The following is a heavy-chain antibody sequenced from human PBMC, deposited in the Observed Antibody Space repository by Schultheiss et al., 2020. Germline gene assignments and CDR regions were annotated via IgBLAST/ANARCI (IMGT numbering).Heavy chain of an antibody. Sequence: GGSLRLSCAASGFTFSSYGMHWVRQAPGKGLEWVAVIWYDGSNKYYADSVKGRFTISRDNSKNTLYLQMNSLRAEDTAVYYCARGGGTIWYSSYYYMDVWGKGTTVTVSS. J-gene: IGHJ6*03. D-gene: IGHD1-1*01. CDR1: GFTFSSYG. CDR2: IWYDGSNK. CDR3: ARGGGTIWYSSYYYMDV. V-gene: IGHV3-33*01.